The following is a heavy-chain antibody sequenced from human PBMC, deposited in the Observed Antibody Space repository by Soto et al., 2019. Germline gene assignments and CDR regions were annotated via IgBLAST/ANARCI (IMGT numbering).Heavy chain of an antibody. CDR1: GFTFSSYG. V-gene: IGHV3-30*18. CDR2: ISYDGSNK. J-gene: IGHJ6*02. CDR3: AKDQSSSWYGVPYYYYGMDV. Sequence: GGSLRLSCAASGFTFSSYGMHWVRQAPGKGLEWVAVISYDGSNKYYADSVKGRFTISRDNSKNTLYLQMNSLRAEDTAVYYCAKDQSSSWYGVPYYYYGMDVWGQGTTVTVSS. D-gene: IGHD6-13*01.